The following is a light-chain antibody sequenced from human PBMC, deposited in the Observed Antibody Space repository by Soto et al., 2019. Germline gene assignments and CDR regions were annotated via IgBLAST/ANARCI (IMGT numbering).Light chain of an antibody. V-gene: IGKV1-5*01. CDR1: QGISTY. Sequence: DIQMTQSPSSVSASIGDRVSITCRASQGISTYLGWYQQKPGKAPKVLIYDASSLESGVPSRFSGSGSGTEFSLTISSLQPDDFATYYCQQYNNYWTFGQGSKVDIK. CDR2: DAS. CDR3: QQYNNYWT. J-gene: IGKJ1*01.